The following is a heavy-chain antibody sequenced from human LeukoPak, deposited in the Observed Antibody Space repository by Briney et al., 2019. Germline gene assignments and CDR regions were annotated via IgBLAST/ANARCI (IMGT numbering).Heavy chain of an antibody. CDR2: IYHSGST. CDR1: GGSISSGGYS. CDR3: ARGQSITMIVVGTRPIYYFDY. D-gene: IGHD3-22*01. J-gene: IGHJ4*02. V-gene: IGHV4-30-2*01. Sequence: SETLSLTCAVSGGSISSGGYSWSWIRQPPGKGLEWIGYIYHSGSTYYNPSLKSRVTISVDRSKNQFSLKLSSVTAADTAVYYCARGQSITMIVVGTRPIYYFDYWGQGTLVTVSS.